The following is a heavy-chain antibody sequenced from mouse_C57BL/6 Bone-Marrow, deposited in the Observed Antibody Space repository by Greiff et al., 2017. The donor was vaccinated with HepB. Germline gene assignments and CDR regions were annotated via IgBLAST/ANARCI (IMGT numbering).Heavy chain of an antibody. CDR2: INPYNGDT. J-gene: IGHJ1*03. Sequence: EVQLQQSGPELVKPGDSVKISCKASGYSFTGYFMNWVMQSHGKSLEWIGRINPYNGDTFYNQKFKGKATLTVDKSSSTAHMEIRGLTSEDSAVYYCARGGTPLYWYFDVWGTGTTVTVSS. V-gene: IGHV1-20*01. CDR3: ARGGTPLYWYFDV. D-gene: IGHD2-14*01. CDR1: GYSFTGYF.